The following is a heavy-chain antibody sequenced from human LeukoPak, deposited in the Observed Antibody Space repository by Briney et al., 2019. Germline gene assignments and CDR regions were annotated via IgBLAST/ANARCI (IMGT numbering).Heavy chain of an antibody. CDR1: GFTFSDYW. J-gene: IGHJ1*01. CDR2: INQHGSEQ. CDR3: AGGALDY. V-gene: IGHV3-7*04. Sequence: PGGSLRLSCEASGFTFSDYWMSWVRQAPGQGLTWVAHINQHGSEQHLVASVRGRFSVSRDNAKNSLYLQMDSLRVEDTAVYYCAGGALDYWGQGSPVIVSS. D-gene: IGHD3-16*01.